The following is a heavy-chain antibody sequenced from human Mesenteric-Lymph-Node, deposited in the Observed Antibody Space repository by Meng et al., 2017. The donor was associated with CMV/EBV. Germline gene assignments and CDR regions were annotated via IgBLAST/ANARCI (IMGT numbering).Heavy chain of an antibody. V-gene: IGHV3-7*01. Sequence: GESLKISCAASGFTFSSYAMHWVRQAPGKGLEWVANIKQDGSEKYYVDSVKGRFTISRDNAKNSLYLQMNSLRAEDTAVYYCARTYDFWSGTDYWGQGTLVNVSS. CDR1: GFTFSSYA. D-gene: IGHD3-3*01. CDR3: ARTYDFWSGTDY. CDR2: IKQDGSEK. J-gene: IGHJ4*02.